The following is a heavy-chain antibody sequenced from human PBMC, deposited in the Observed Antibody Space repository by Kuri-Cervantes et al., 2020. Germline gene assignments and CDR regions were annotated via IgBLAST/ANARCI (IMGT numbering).Heavy chain of an antibody. CDR3: ARVGAYYYYYMDV. D-gene: IGHD3-16*01. CDR2: ISSNGGST. CDR1: GFTFSSYG. Sequence: GGSLRLSCAASGFTFSSYGMHWVRQAPGKGLEYVSAISSNGGSTYYADSVKGRFTISRDNSKNTLYLQMGSLRAEDMAVYYCARVGAYYYYYMDVWGKGTTVTVSS. V-gene: IGHV3-64*02. J-gene: IGHJ6*03.